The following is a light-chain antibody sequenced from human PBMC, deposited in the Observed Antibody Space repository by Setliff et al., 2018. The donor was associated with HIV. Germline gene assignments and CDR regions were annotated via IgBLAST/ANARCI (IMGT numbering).Light chain of an antibody. V-gene: IGLV2-14*01. Sequence: SALAQPASVSGSPGQSITISCTGTSSDVGAYNHVSWFRQPPGQAPKFMIYEVNNRPSGVSNRFSGSKSGNTASLTISGRQAEDEADYYCSSYTTIYTFVFGTGTKVTVL. CDR1: SSDVGAYNH. CDR3: SSYTTIYTFV. CDR2: EVN. J-gene: IGLJ1*01.